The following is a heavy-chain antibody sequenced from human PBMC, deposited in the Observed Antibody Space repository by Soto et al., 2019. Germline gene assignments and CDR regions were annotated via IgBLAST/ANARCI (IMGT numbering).Heavy chain of an antibody. CDR3: ARTIGATIFGVVPTYYFDD. V-gene: IGHV4-59*01. Sequence: SETLSLTCTVSGGSISSYYWSWIRQPPGKGLEWIGYIYYSGSTNYNPSLKSRVTISVDTSTNQSSLKLSSVTAADTAVYYCARTIGATIFGVVPTYYFDDWGQGTLVTVSS. CDR1: GGSISSYY. CDR2: IYYSGST. D-gene: IGHD3-3*01. J-gene: IGHJ4*02.